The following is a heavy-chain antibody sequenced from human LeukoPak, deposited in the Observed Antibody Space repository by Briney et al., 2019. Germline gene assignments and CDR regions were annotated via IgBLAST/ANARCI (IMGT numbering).Heavy chain of an antibody. J-gene: IGHJ3*02. CDR3: ARDTYREGAGGSGAFDI. CDR2: ISSSSSYI. V-gene: IGHV3-21*01. CDR1: GFTFSSYS. D-gene: IGHD3-16*01. Sequence: GGSLRLSCAASGFTFSSYSMNWVRQAPGKGLEWVSSISSSSSYIYYADSVKGRFTISRDNAKNSLYLQMNSLRAEDTAVYYCARDTYREGAGGSGAFDIWGQGTMVTVSS.